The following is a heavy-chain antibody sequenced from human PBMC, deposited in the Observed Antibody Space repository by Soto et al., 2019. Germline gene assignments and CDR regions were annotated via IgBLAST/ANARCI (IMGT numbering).Heavy chain of an antibody. V-gene: IGHV1-46*01. CDR2: INPSGGRT. Sequence: GASVKVSCKASGNSFTTYYMHWVRQAPGQGLEWMGIINPSGGRTTYAQKFQGRVTMTRDTSTSTFHMELSSLTSEDTAVYYCACLYHYDSRGYYDYWGQGTLVTVSS. D-gene: IGHD3-22*01. CDR1: GNSFTTYY. CDR3: ACLYHYDSRGYYDY. J-gene: IGHJ4*02.